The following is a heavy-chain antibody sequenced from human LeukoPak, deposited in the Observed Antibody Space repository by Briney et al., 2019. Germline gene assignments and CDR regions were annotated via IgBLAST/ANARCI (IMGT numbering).Heavy chain of an antibody. J-gene: IGHJ4*02. D-gene: IGHD3-10*01. CDR2: ISAYNGNT. CDR1: GYTFTSYG. CDR3: ARVGYGSGRIEGWGPPRLLYYFDY. V-gene: IGHV1-18*04. Sequence: GASVKVSCKASGYTFTSYGISWVRQAPGQGLEWMGWISAYNGNTNYAQKLQGRVTMTTDTSTSTAYMELRSLRSDDTAVYYCARVGYGSGRIEGWGPPRLLYYFDYWGQGTLVTVSS.